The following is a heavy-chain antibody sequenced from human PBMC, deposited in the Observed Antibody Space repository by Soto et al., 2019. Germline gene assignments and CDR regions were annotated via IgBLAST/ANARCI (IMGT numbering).Heavy chain of an antibody. V-gene: IGHV1-69*13. CDR2: FIPVYRTL. D-gene: IGHD3-3*01. J-gene: IGHJ4*02. CDR3: ATGVIWIGYFTVDS. Sequence: SVKVSCKASGGSFGKSAINWVRQTPGQGLEWLGGFIPVYRTLNYAQKFQGRVTITADESTGTAYMTLSSLASDDTAVYYCATGVIWIGYFTVDSWGQGTRDTVSX. CDR1: GGSFGKSA.